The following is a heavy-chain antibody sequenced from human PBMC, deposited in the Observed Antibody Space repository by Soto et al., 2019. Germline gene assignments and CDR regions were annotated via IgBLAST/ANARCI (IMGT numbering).Heavy chain of an antibody. Sequence: QVQLQQWGAGLLKPSETLSLTCAVYGGSFSGYYWSWIRQPPGKGLEWIGEINPSGTTNYTPSLKSRVTMSGDTPKNQFSLKMTSVTAADTAVYYCARGRDGGAAIWDQGTLVTVSS. D-gene: IGHD4-17*01. CDR2: INPSGTT. CDR1: GGSFSGYY. CDR3: ARGRDGGAAI. J-gene: IGHJ4*02. V-gene: IGHV4-34*01.